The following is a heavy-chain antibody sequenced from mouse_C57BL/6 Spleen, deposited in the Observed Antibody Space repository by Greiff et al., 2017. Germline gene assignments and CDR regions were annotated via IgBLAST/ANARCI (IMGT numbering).Heavy chain of an antibody. CDR1: GYSIPSGYY. CDR3: AGYDGAY. Sequence: EVQVVESGPGLVKPSQSLSLSCSVSGYSIPSGYYWNWIRQFPGNKLEWMGYISNDGSNNYNPSLKNRYSITRDTSKNQFFLKLNSVTTEDTATYYCAGYDGAYWGQGTLGTVSA. J-gene: IGHJ3*01. V-gene: IGHV3-6*01. D-gene: IGHD2-2*01. CDR2: ISNDGSN.